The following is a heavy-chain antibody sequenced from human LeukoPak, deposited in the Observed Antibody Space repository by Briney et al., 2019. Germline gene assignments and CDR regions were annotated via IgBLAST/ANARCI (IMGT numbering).Heavy chain of an antibody. J-gene: IGHJ4*02. Sequence: PGGSLRLSCAASGFTFSTYSMNWVRQAPGKGLEWVSYISSSSTSISYADSVKGRFTISRDNAKNSLFLQMNSLRDEDMAVYFCARDQGGDYGDYFDYWGQGTLVTVSS. CDR2: ISSSSTSI. D-gene: IGHD4-17*01. CDR3: ARDQGGDYGDYFDY. V-gene: IGHV3-48*02. CDR1: GFTFSTYS.